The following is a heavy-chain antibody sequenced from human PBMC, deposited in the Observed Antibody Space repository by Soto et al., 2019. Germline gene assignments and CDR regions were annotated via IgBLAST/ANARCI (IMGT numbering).Heavy chain of an antibody. J-gene: IGHJ6*02. CDR1: GFTFSSYA. D-gene: IGHD5-18*01. V-gene: IGHV3-23*01. CDR3: APEAGYSLTHGKDV. Sequence: EVLLLESGGGLLQPGGSLRLSCAASGFTFSSYAMTWVRQAPGKGLAWVSAISGNGDSTYYGGSVKGRFTISRDNSRSVLYLQMYILRAEDTAVYYCAPEAGYSLTHGKDVWGQGTTVTVS. CDR2: ISGNGDST.